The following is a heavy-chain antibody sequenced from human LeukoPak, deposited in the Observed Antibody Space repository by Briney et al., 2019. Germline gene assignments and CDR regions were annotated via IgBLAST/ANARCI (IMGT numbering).Heavy chain of an antibody. D-gene: IGHD2-2*01. J-gene: IGHJ5*02. CDR2: INPSGGST. V-gene: IGHV1-46*01. CDR1: GYTFTTYY. CDR3: ARDPHIVVVPAAMKGGLGFDP. Sequence: ASVKVSCKASGYTFTTYYMHWVRQAPGQGLEWMGIINPSGGSTSYAQKFQGRVTITTDESTSTAYMELSSLRSEDTAVYYCARDPHIVVVPAAMKGGLGFDPWGQGTLVTVSS.